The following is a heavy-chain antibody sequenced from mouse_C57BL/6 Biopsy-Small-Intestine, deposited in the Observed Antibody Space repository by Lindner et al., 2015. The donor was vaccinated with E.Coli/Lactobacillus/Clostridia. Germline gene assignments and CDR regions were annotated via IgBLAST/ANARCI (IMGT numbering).Heavy chain of an antibody. CDR1: GYAFTNYL. Sequence: VQLQESGAELVRPGTSVKVSCKASGYAFTNYLIEWVKQRPGQGLEWIGVINPGSGGTTYNEKFKGKATLTADKSSSTAYLQLSSLTSEDSAVYFCARHEEGIYYGNFYFDYWGQGTTLTVSS. J-gene: IGHJ2*01. V-gene: IGHV1-54*01. CDR3: ARHEEGIYYGNFYFDY. D-gene: IGHD2-1*01. CDR2: INPGSGGT.